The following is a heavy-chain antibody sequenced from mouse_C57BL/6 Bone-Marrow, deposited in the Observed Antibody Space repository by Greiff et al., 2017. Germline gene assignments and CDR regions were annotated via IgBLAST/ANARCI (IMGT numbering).Heavy chain of an antibody. CDR1: GFTFSSYG. Sequence: EVMLVESGGDLVKPGGSLKLSCAASGFTFSSYGMSWVRQTPDKRLEWVATISSGGSYTYYPDSVKGRFTISRDNAKNTLYLQMSSLKSEDTAMYYCARQGWAWFAYWGQGTLVTVSA. V-gene: IGHV5-6*01. J-gene: IGHJ3*01. CDR2: ISSGGSYT. D-gene: IGHD3-2*02. CDR3: ARQGWAWFAY.